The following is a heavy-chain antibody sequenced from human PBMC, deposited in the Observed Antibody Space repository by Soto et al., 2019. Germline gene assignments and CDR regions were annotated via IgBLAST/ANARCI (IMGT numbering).Heavy chain of an antibody. J-gene: IGHJ3*02. CDR1: GFTFTSSA. CDR3: AALRDRYYDFWSRYPHAFDI. D-gene: IGHD3-3*01. V-gene: IGHV1-58*02. CDR2: IVVGSGNT. Sequence: SVKVSCKASGFTFTSSAMQWVRQARGQRPEWIGWIVVGSGNTNYAQKFQERVTITRDMSTSTAYMELSSLRSEDTAVYYCAALRDRYYDFWSRYPHAFDIWGQGTMVTLSS.